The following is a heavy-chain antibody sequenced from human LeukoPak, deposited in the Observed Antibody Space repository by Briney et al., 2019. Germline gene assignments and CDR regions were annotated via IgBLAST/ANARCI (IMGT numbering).Heavy chain of an antibody. CDR1: GFTFSTYG. J-gene: IGHJ4*02. D-gene: IGHD6-6*01. Sequence: GRSLRLSCAASGFTFSTYGMHWVRQAPGKGLEWVAVMSVDGSDKYYADSVKGRFPISRDNSKNTLYLQMNSLRAEDTAVYYCASGFSSSPYFDYWGQGTLVTVSS. CDR2: MSVDGSDK. V-gene: IGHV3-30*03. CDR3: ASGFSSSPYFDY.